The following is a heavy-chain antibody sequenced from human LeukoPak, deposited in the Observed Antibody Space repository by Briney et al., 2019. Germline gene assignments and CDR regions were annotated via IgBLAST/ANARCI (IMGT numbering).Heavy chain of an antibody. V-gene: IGHV4-30-2*01. CDR2: IYHSGST. Sequence: PSETLSLTCAVSGGSISSGGYSWSWIRQPPGKGLEWIGYIYHSGSTYYNPSLKSRVTISVDTSKNQFSLKLSSVTAADTAVYYCARARGYYYDSSGYYSRSAYFDYWGQGTLVTVSS. CDR1: GGSISSGGYS. J-gene: IGHJ4*02. CDR3: ARARGYYYDSSGYYSRSAYFDY. D-gene: IGHD3-22*01.